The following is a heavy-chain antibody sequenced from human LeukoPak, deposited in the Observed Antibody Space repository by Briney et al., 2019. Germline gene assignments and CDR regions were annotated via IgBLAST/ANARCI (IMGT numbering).Heavy chain of an antibody. CDR2: ISYDGSNK. Sequence: SGGSLRLSCAASGFTFSSYAMHWVRQAPGKGLEWVAVISYDGSNKYYADSVKGRFTISRDNSKNTLYLQMNSLGAEDTAVYYCARDRTGTNDYWGQGTLVTASS. V-gene: IGHV3-30*04. CDR3: ARDRTGTNDY. D-gene: IGHD1-1*01. J-gene: IGHJ4*02. CDR1: GFTFSSYA.